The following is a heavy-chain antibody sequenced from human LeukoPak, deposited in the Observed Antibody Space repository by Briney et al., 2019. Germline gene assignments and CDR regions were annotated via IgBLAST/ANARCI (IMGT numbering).Heavy chain of an antibody. Sequence: SVKVSCKASGFTFTSSAMQWVRQARGQRLEWIGWIVVGSGNTNYAQKFQERVTITRDMSTSTAYMELSSLRSEDTAVYYCATSYSSGWPYFDYWGQGTLVTVSS. J-gene: IGHJ4*02. V-gene: IGHV1-58*02. CDR2: IVVGSGNT. D-gene: IGHD6-19*01. CDR3: ATSYSSGWPYFDY. CDR1: GFTFTSSA.